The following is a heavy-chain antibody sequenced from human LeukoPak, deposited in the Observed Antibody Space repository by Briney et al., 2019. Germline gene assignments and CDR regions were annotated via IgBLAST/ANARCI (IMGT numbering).Heavy chain of an antibody. CDR2: VFSGGTT. Sequence: GGSLRLSCAASAFTVSSNYMSWVRQAPGKGLEWVSVVFSGGTTYYADSVKGRFTISRDNSKNTLYLQMNSLRAEDTAVYYCAKGPYYSDYWGQGTLVTVSS. J-gene: IGHJ4*02. CDR3: AKGPYYSDY. V-gene: IGHV3-53*01. CDR1: AFTVSSNY.